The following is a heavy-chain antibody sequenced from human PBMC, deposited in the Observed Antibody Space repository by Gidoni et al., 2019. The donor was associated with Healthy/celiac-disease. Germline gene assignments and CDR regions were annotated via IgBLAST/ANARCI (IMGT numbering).Heavy chain of an antibody. CDR2: INPNSGGT. CDR3: ARDGGAHSGSYFTFDY. Sequence: QVQLVQSGAEVKKPGASVKVSCKASGYTFTGYYMHWVRQAPGQGLEWMGWINPNSGGTNYAQKFQGRVTMTRDTSISTAYMELSRLRSDDTAVYYCARDGGAHSGSYFTFDYWGQGTLVTVSS. J-gene: IGHJ4*02. D-gene: IGHD1-26*01. CDR1: GYTFTGYY. V-gene: IGHV1-2*02.